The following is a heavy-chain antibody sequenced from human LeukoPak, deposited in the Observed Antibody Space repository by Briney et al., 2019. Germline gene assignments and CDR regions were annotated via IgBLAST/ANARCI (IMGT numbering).Heavy chain of an antibody. CDR3: ARQVPSNWGSVDY. CDR2: IYTSGST. Sequence: PSETLSLTCTVSGGSISSYYWSWIRQPPGKGLEWIGYIYTSGSTNYNPSLKSRVTISVDTSKNQFFLKLSSVTAADTAVYYCARQVPSNWGSVDYWGQGTLVTVPS. V-gene: IGHV4-4*09. J-gene: IGHJ4*02. D-gene: IGHD7-27*01. CDR1: GGSISSYY.